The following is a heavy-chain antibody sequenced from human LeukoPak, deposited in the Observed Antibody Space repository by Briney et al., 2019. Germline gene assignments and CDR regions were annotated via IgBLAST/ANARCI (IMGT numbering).Heavy chain of an antibody. CDR1: GFTFSNAW. Sequence: PGGSLRLSCAASGFTFSNAWMSWVRQAPGKGLEWVGRIKSKTDGGTTDYAAPVKGRFTISRDNSKNTLYLQMNSLRAEDTAVYYCARVHRYGDYGPWGSDYWGQGTLVTVSS. CDR2: IKSKTDGGTT. J-gene: IGHJ4*02. D-gene: IGHD4-17*01. CDR3: ARVHRYGDYGPWGSDY. V-gene: IGHV3-15*01.